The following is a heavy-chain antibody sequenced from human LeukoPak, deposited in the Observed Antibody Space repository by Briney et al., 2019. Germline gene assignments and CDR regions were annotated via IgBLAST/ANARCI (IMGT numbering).Heavy chain of an antibody. Sequence: PSETLSLTCTVSGGSISSYYWGWIRQPPGKGLEWIGSIYYSGSTNYNPSLKSRVTISVDTSKNQFSLKLSSVTAADTAVYYCARLQYSSSSANFDYWGQGTLVTVSS. J-gene: IGHJ4*02. CDR2: IYYSGST. CDR3: ARLQYSSSSANFDY. D-gene: IGHD6-6*01. CDR1: GGSISSYY. V-gene: IGHV4-59*01.